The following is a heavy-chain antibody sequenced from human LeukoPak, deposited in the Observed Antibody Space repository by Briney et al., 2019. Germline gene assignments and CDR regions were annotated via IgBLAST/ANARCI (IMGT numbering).Heavy chain of an antibody. J-gene: IGHJ4*02. CDR3: ARAVPGYYDFWSGSLGYFDY. V-gene: IGHV4-61*02. Sequence: SETLSLTCTVSGGSISSGSYYGSWIRQPAGKGLEWIGRIYTSGSTNYNPSLKSRVTISVDTSKNQFSLKLSSVTAADTAVYYCARAVPGYYDFWSGSLGYFDYWGQGTLVTVSS. CDR1: GGSISSGSYY. D-gene: IGHD3-3*01. CDR2: IYTSGST.